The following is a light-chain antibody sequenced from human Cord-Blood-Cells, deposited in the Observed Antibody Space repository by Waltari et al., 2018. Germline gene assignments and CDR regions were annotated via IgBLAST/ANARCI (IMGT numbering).Light chain of an antibody. CDR1: SSDVGRYNL. CDR3: CSYAGSSTWV. CDR2: EGS. J-gene: IGLJ3*02. V-gene: IGLV2-23*01. Sequence: QSALTQPASVSGSPGQSIPISCTGTSSDVGRYNLVSWYQQHPGKAPKPMIYEGSKRPSGVSNRFSGSKSGNTASLTIPGLQAEDEADYYCCSYAGSSTWVFGGGTKLTVL.